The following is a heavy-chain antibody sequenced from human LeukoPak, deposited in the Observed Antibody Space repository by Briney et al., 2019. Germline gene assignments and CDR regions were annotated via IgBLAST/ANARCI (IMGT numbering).Heavy chain of an antibody. CDR1: GGSFSGYY. D-gene: IGHD1-1*01. Sequence: SETLSLTCAVYGGSFSGYYWSWIRQPPGKGLEWIGEINHSGSTNYNPSLKSRVTISLDTSKNQFSLKVSSVSAADTAVYYCARRLGRDWFDPWGQGTLVTVSS. V-gene: IGHV4-34*01. J-gene: IGHJ5*02. CDR3: ARRLGRDWFDP. CDR2: INHSGST.